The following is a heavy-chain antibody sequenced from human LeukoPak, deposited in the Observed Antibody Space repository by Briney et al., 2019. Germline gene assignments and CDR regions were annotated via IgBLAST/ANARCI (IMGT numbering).Heavy chain of an antibody. CDR2: MAPRDDGA. CDR3: AREVRPGIGDTDY. J-gene: IGHJ4*02. D-gene: IGHD1-14*01. CDR1: GYSFSNYH. V-gene: IGHV1-46*01. Sequence: ASVKVSCKASGYSFSNYHVHWVRQAPGQGLEWVGIMAPRDDGADYAQKFQGRVTMTRDTSTSTLYMDLSSLRPEDTAVYYCAREVRPGIGDTDYWGQGTLVTVSS.